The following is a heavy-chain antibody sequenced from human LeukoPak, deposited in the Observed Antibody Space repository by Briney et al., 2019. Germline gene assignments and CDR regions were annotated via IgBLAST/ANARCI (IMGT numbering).Heavy chain of an antibody. J-gene: IGHJ6*02. CDR1: GGSISSYY. CDR3: ARDLHDYYYYYGMDV. V-gene: IGHV4-59*01. Sequence: SETLSLTCTVSGGSISSYYWSWIRQPPGKGLEWIGYIYYSGSTNYNPFLKSRVTISVDTSKNQFSLKLSSVTAADTAVYYCARDLHDYYYYYGMDVWGQGTTVTVSS. CDR2: IYYSGST.